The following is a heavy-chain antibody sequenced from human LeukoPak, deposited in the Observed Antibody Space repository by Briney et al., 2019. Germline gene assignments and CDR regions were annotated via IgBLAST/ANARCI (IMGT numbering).Heavy chain of an antibody. Sequence: SGTLSLTCTVSGGSISSSSYYWGWIRQPPGKGLEWIGGIYYRGSTYYNPSLKSRVTISVDTSKNQFSLKVTSVTAADTAVYYCTRDGPRSSGYPDNWGQGTLVTVSS. J-gene: IGHJ4*02. CDR2: IYYRGST. CDR3: TRDGPRSSGYPDN. D-gene: IGHD3-22*01. CDR1: GGSISSSSYY. V-gene: IGHV4-39*07.